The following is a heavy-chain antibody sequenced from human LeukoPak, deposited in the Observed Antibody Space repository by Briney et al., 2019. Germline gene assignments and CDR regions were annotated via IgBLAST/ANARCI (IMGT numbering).Heavy chain of an antibody. CDR1: GFTFSGYF. V-gene: IGHV3-11*01. CDR3: ARPTRDYYYYYMDV. Sequence: GGSLRLSCAASGFTFSGYFMNWIRQAPGKGLEWVSYISSSGTTIDYADSVKGRFTISRDNAKNSLFLQMNSLRVEDTAVYYCARPTRDYYYYYMDVWGKGTTVTISS. CDR2: ISSSGTTI. J-gene: IGHJ6*03.